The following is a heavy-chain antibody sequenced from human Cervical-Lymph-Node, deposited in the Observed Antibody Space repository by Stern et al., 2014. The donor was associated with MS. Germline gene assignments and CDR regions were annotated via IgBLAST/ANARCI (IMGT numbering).Heavy chain of an antibody. V-gene: IGHV1-8*01. J-gene: IGHJ5*02. D-gene: IGHD3-16*02. CDR2: MNPNSGDT. CDR1: EYTITDYD. CDR3: ARGFVPGWFDL. Sequence: DQLVESGAAVKKPGASVKVSCKASEYTITDYDVNWVRQVPGQGLEWMGWMNPNSGDTHYAHKFRGRVTMTRDTSINTAYMELSDLTSDDTAVYYCARGFVPGWFDLWGQGTLVIVSS.